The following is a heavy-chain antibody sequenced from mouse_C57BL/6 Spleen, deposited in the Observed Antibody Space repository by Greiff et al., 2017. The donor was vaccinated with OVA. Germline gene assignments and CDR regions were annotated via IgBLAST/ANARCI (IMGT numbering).Heavy chain of an antibody. CDR1: GFTFSDYG. J-gene: IGHJ1*03. CDR3: ARKAYYYGSSYGWYFDV. CDR2: ISRSSSTI. D-gene: IGHD1-1*01. V-gene: IGHV5-17*01. Sequence: EVQLVESGGGLVKPGGSLKLSCAASGFTFSDYGMHWVRQAPEKGLEWVAYISRSSSTIYYADTVKGRFTISRENATNTLFLQMTSLRSEDTAMYYCARKAYYYGSSYGWYFDVWGTGTTVTVSS.